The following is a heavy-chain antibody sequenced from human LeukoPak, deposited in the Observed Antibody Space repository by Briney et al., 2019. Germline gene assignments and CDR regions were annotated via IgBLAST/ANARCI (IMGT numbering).Heavy chain of an antibody. D-gene: IGHD2-15*01. J-gene: IGHJ3*02. CDR1: GFTFRSYA. V-gene: IGHV3-30-3*01. CDR2: ISYDGSNK. Sequence: PGRSLRLSCAASGFTFRSYAMHWVRQAPGKGLEWVAVISYDGSNKYYADSVKGRFTISRDNSKNTLYLQMNSLRAEDTAVYYCASSRYCSGGSCTDIWGQGTMVTVSS. CDR3: ASSRYCSGGSCTDI.